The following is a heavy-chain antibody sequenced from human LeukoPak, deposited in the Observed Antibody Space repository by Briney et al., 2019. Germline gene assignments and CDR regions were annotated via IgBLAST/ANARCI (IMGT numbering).Heavy chain of an antibody. J-gene: IGHJ6*02. CDR2: ISAYNGNT. V-gene: IGHV1-18*01. D-gene: IGHD5-12*01. Sequence: GASVKVSCKASGYTFTSYGISWVRQAPGQGLEWMGWISAYNGNTNYAQKLQGRVTMTTDTSTSTAYMELRSLRSDDTAVYYCARDPDMIVATEDCYYGMDVWGQGTTVTVSS. CDR1: GYTFTSYG. CDR3: ARDPDMIVATEDCYYGMDV.